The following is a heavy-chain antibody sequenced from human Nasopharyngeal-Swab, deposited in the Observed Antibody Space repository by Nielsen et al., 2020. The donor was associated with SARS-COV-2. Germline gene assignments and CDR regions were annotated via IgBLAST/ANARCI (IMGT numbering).Heavy chain of an antibody. Sequence: ESLKISCAASGFTFSSYSMNWVRQAPGKGLEWVSSISSSSSYIYYADSVKGRFTISRDNAKNSLYLQMNSLRAEDTAVYYCARGGGGLLWFGELLYPSDYYYYYMDVWGKGTTVTVSS. V-gene: IGHV3-21*01. CDR2: ISSSSSYI. D-gene: IGHD3-10*01. CDR3: ARGGGGLLWFGELLYPSDYYYYYMDV. J-gene: IGHJ6*03. CDR1: GFTFSSYS.